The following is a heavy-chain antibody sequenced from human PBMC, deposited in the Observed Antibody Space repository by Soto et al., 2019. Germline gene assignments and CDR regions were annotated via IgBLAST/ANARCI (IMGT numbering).Heavy chain of an antibody. CDR1: GFTFSSYG. CDR2: IWYDGSNK. V-gene: IGHV3-33*01. CDR3: ARGYYDFWSGYGRTYGMDV. J-gene: IGHJ6*02. Sequence: GGSLRLSCAASGFTFSSYGMHWVRQAPGKGLEWVAVIWYDGSNKYYADSVKGRFTISRDNSKNTLYLQMNSLRAEDTAVYYCARGYYDFWSGYGRTYGMDVWGQGTTVTVSS. D-gene: IGHD3-3*01.